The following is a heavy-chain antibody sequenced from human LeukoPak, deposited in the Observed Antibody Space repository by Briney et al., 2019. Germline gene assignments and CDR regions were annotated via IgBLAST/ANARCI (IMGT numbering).Heavy chain of an antibody. CDR2: ISSSGSTI. CDR1: GFTFSDYY. D-gene: IGHD5-18*01. Sequence: GGPLRLSCAASGFTFSDYYMSWIRQAPGKGLEWVSYISSSGSTIYYADSVKGRFTISRDNAKNSLYLQMNSLRAEDTAVYYCARANRGYSYGKGGFDYWGQGTLVTVSS. CDR3: ARANRGYSYGKGGFDY. V-gene: IGHV3-11*04. J-gene: IGHJ4*02.